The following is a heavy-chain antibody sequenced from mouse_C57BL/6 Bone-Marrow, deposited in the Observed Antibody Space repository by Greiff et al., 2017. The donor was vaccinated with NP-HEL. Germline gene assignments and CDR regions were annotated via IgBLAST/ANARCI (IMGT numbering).Heavy chain of an antibody. CDR1: GYAFTNYL. Sequence: QVQLQQSGAELVRPGTSVKVSCKASGYAFTNYLIEWVKQRPGQGLEWIGVINPGSGGTNYNEKFKGKATLTADKSSSTAYMQLSSLTSEDSAVYFCARINYSNYVDYWGQGTTLTVSS. V-gene: IGHV1-54*01. CDR2: INPGSGGT. J-gene: IGHJ2*01. CDR3: ARINYSNYVDY. D-gene: IGHD2-5*01.